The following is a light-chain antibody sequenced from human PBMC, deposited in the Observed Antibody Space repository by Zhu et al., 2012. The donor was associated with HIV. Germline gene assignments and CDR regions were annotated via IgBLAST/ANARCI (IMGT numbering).Light chain of an antibody. CDR3: QHSYSSPTWT. Sequence: DIQMTQSPSSLSASIGDRVTITCRASQNITNYLNWYQQEAGKAPKLLVYAASTLQSGAPSRFTGSGSGTDFTLTISSLHREDFATYYCQHSYSSPTWTFGQGTKVEIK. CDR1: QNITNY. J-gene: IGKJ1*01. V-gene: IGKV1-39*01. CDR2: AAS.